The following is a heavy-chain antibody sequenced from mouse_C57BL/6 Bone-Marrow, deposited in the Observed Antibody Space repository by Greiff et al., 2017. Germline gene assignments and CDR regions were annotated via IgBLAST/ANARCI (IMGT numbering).Heavy chain of an antibody. D-gene: IGHD2-1*01. Sequence: VKLQQPGAELVMPGASVKLSCKASGYTFTSYWMHWVKQRPGQGLEWIGEIDPSDSYTNYNQTFKGKSTLTVDKSSSTAYMQLSSLTSEDSAVYYCARGVYYGNYPLYYYAMDYWGQGTSVTVSS. J-gene: IGHJ4*01. CDR3: ARGVYYGNYPLYYYAMDY. CDR2: IDPSDSYT. CDR1: GYTFTSYW. V-gene: IGHV1-69*01.